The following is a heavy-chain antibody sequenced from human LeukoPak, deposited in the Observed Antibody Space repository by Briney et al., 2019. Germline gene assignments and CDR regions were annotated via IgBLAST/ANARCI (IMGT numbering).Heavy chain of an antibody. J-gene: IGHJ5*02. Sequence: GASVKVSCKASGGTFSSYAISWVRQAPGQGLEWMGGIIPIFGTANYAQKFQGRVTITTDESTSTAYMELSSLRSEDTAVYYCARGRRGTYRGSGNWFDPWGQGTLVTVSS. CDR1: GGTFSSYA. CDR2: IIPIFGTA. D-gene: IGHD1-26*01. CDR3: ARGRRGTYRGSGNWFDP. V-gene: IGHV1-69*05.